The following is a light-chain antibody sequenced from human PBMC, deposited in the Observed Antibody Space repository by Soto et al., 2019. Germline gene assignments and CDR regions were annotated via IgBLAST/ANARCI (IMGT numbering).Light chain of an antibody. J-gene: IGKJ1*01. Sequence: EIVLTQSPATLSLSPGERATLSCRASQSVGSYFLWYQQKPGQAPRALIYDASNRATGIPARFSGSGSVTDFTLTISSLEPEDFAVYYCQQRYNAPWTFGQVTKVEIK. V-gene: IGKV3-11*01. CDR1: QSVGSY. CDR3: QQRYNAPWT. CDR2: DAS.